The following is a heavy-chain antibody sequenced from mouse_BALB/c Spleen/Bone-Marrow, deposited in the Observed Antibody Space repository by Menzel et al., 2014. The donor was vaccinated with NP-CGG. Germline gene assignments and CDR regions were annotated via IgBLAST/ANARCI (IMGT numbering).Heavy chain of an antibody. V-gene: IGHV5-9-3*01. Sequence: EVHLVESGGGLVKPGGSLKLSCAASGFTFSSYAMSWVRQTPEKRLEWVATISGGGSYTYYPDSVKGRFTISRDNAKNTLYLQMSSLRSEDTAMYYCARHDYAYWGQGTLVTVSA. CDR2: ISGGGSYT. CDR3: ARHDYAY. J-gene: IGHJ3*01. CDR1: GFTFSSYA. D-gene: IGHD2-4*01.